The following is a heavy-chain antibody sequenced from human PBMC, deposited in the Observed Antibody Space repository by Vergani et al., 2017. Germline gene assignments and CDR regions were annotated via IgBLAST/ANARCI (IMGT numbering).Heavy chain of an antibody. CDR1: GFNFDNYA. J-gene: IGHJ3*01. CDR2: INDNSAII. V-gene: IGHV3-9*01. CDR3: TARRTGRDPFDV. D-gene: IGHD1-14*01. Sequence: EVQLVESGGGLVQPGRSLRLSCAAPGFNFDNYAMHWVRQAPGKGLEWVSGINDNSAIIIYADSERGRFTISRDNAKKSLYLQMNSLKTDDTALYYCTARRTGRDPFDVWGRGTLVTVSS.